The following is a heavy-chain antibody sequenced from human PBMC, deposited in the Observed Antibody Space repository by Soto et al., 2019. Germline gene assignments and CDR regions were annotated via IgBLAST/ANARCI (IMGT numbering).Heavy chain of an antibody. J-gene: IGHJ4*02. Sequence: EVQLLESGGDLIQPGGSLRLSCAASGFTFNIYAMAWVRQAPGKGLEWVSAISRYGDFTYYADSVEGRFTISRDNSKNTLYLQMTSLRVEDTALYYCAKDRYLDHDSRGYLFDNWGQGTLVTVSS. D-gene: IGHD3-22*01. CDR1: GFTFNIYA. CDR3: AKDRYLDHDSRGYLFDN. CDR2: ISRYGDFT. V-gene: IGHV3-23*01.